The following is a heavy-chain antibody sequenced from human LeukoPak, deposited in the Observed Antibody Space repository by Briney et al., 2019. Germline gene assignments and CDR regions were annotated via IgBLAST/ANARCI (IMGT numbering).Heavy chain of an antibody. Sequence: GGSPRLSCAASGFTFSSYSMNWVRQAPGKGLEWVSSISSSSSYIYYADSVKGRFTISRDNAKNSLYLQMNSLRAEDTAVYYCARVEYYDSSGYYEFDYWGQGTLVTVSS. CDR3: ARVEYYDSSGYYEFDY. D-gene: IGHD3-22*01. V-gene: IGHV3-21*01. CDR1: GFTFSSYS. CDR2: ISSSSSYI. J-gene: IGHJ4*02.